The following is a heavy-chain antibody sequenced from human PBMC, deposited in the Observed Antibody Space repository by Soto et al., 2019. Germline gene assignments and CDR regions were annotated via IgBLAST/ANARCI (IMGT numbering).Heavy chain of an antibody. CDR2: FYWNDDK. Sequence: SGPTLVNPTQTLTLTCTVSGFSLTSSGVGVGWIRQPPGEALEWLALFYWNDDKRYSPSLKSRLSITRDTSKSQVVLTMTDVDPVDTATYYCAHRVGFELAGQSLAFDYWGQGILVTV. CDR3: AHRVGFELAGQSLAFDY. J-gene: IGHJ4*02. CDR1: GFSLTSSGVG. V-gene: IGHV2-5*01. D-gene: IGHD6-19*01.